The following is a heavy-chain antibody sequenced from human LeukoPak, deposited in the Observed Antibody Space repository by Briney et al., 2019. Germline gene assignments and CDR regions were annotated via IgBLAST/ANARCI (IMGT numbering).Heavy chain of an antibody. D-gene: IGHD6-19*01. CDR3: ARVVKYSSGPLTDLLPYYFDY. Sequence: ASVKISCKASGYTFTSYAMHWVRKAPGQRLEWMGWINAGNGYTKYSQEFQGRVTITRDTSASTAYMELSSLRSEDMAVYYCARVVKYSSGPLTDLLPYYFDYWGQGTLVTVSS. V-gene: IGHV1-3*03. CDR2: INAGNGYT. J-gene: IGHJ4*02. CDR1: GYTFTSYA.